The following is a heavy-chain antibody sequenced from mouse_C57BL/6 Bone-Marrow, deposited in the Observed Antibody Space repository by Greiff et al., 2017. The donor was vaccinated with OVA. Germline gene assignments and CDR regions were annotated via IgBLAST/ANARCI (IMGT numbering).Heavy chain of an antibody. Sequence: EVQVVESEGGLVQPGSSMKLSCTASGFTFSDYYMAWVRQVPEKGLEWVANINYDGSSTYYLDSLKSRFIISRDNAKNILYLQMSSLKSEDTATYYCARELTGTYFDVWGTGTTVTVSS. J-gene: IGHJ1*03. CDR1: GFTFSDYY. V-gene: IGHV5-16*01. CDR3: ARELTGTYFDV. D-gene: IGHD4-1*01. CDR2: INYDGSST.